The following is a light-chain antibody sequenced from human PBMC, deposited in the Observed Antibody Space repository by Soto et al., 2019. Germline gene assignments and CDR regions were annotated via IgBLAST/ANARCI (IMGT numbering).Light chain of an antibody. CDR3: QQYGSSPPFT. V-gene: IGKV3-20*01. J-gene: IGKJ3*01. Sequence: DIVLTQSPGTLSLSPGEGATLSCRASQSVSSSYLAWYRQKPGQAPRLLIFAASSRATGIPDRFSGSGSGTDFTLTISRLEPEDFAVYYCQQYGSSPPFTFGPGTKVDIK. CDR2: AAS. CDR1: QSVSSSY.